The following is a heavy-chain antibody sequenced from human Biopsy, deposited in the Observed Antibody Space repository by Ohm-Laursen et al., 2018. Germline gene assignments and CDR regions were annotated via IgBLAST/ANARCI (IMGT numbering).Heavy chain of an antibody. D-gene: IGHD2/OR15-2a*01. J-gene: IGHJ6*02. Sequence: SDTLSLTCTVSGGSISSDYWSWIRQTPGKGLEWIGYIYYSGSTNYNPSLKGRVTISVDTSKNQFSLRPNSVTAADTAVYYCARATNSTGWPYYYFYGMDVWGQGTTVTVSS. CDR3: ARATNSTGWPYYYFYGMDV. CDR2: IYYSGST. CDR1: GGSISSDY. V-gene: IGHV4-59*07.